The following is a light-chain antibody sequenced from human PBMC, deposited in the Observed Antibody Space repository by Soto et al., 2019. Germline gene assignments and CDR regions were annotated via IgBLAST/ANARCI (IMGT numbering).Light chain of an antibody. CDR3: QQRSNWPIYT. J-gene: IGKJ2*01. CDR1: QSVSSY. CDR2: AAS. V-gene: IGKV3-11*01. Sequence: EIVLTQSPATLSLSPGERATLSCRASQSVSSYLAWYQQKPGQAPRLLIYAASNRATGIPARFSGSGSGTDFTLTISSLEPEDFAVYYCQQRSNWPIYTFGQGTKLEIK.